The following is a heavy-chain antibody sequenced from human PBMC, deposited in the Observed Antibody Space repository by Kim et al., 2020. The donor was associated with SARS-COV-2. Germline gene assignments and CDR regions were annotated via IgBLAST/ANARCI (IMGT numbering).Heavy chain of an antibody. D-gene: IGHD2-2*01. CDR1: GGSFSGYY. CDR3: ARDIVVVPAARGLDY. J-gene: IGHJ4*02. Sequence: SETLSLTCAVYGGSFSGYYWSWIRQPPGKGLEWIGEINHSGSTNYNPSLKSRVTISVDTSKNQFSLKLSSVTAADTAVYYCARDIVVVPAARGLDYWGQGTLVTVSS. CDR2: INHSGST. V-gene: IGHV4-34*01.